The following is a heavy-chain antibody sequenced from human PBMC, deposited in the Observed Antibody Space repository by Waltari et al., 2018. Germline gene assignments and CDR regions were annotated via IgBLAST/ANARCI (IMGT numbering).Heavy chain of an antibody. CDR3: ARRYCSGARCLYFDH. V-gene: IGHV5-51*01. CDR1: GYSFTSHW. CDR2: INPADSDT. J-gene: IGHJ4*02. D-gene: IGHD2-15*01. Sequence: EVQLVQSGAEVKKPGESLKISCQGSGYSFTSHWIAWVRQVPGKAPEWMVIINPADSDTRYSPSFQGQVTISADKSISTAYLQWSSLKASDTAMYYCARRYCSGARCLYFDHWGQGTLVTVSS.